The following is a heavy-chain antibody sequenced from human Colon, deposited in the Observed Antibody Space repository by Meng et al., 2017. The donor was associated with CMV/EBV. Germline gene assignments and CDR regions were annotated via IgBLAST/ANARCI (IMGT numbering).Heavy chain of an antibody. V-gene: IGHV3-74*03. D-gene: IGHD1-14*01. CDR2: INTDGSYV. Sequence: GESLKISCAASGFTFSRHWMPWVRQAPGKGLVSVSRINTDGSYVTYEDSVKGRFTISRDNAKNTLELQMNSLRDEDTACYYCITEAPGGDYWGQGTLVTVSS. CDR3: ITEAPGGDY. CDR1: GFTFSRHW. J-gene: IGHJ4*02.